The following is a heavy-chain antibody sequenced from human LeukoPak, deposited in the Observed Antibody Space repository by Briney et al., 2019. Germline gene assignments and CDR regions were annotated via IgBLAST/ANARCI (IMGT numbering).Heavy chain of an antibody. Sequence: SGGSLRLSCAASGFTFSSYAMSWVRQAPGKGLEWIGEINHSGSTNYNPSLKSRVTISVDTSKNQFSLKLSSVTAADTAVYYCARGDIVATTNFDYWGQGTLVTVSS. CDR2: INHSGST. CDR1: GFTFSSYA. CDR3: ARGDIVATTNFDY. D-gene: IGHD5-12*01. V-gene: IGHV4-34*01. J-gene: IGHJ4*02.